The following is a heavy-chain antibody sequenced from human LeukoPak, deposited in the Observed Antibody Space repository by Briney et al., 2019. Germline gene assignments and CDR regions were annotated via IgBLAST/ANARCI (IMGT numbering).Heavy chain of an antibody. J-gene: IGHJ5*02. CDR2: ISGSGGST. CDR1: GFTFSSYA. V-gene: IGHV3-23*01. CDR3: AKAPPYYYGSGSYRGDWFDP. D-gene: IGHD3-10*01. Sequence: GGSLRLSCAASGFTFSSYAMSWVRQAPGKGLEWVSAISGSGGSTYYADSVKGRFTISRDNSKNTLYLQMNSLRAEDTAVYYCAKAPPYYYGSGSYRGDWFDPWGQGTLVTVSS.